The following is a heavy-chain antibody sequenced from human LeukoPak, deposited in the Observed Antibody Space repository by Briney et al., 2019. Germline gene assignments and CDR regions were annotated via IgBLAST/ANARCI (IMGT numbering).Heavy chain of an antibody. D-gene: IGHD3-16*01. CDR1: GGSISSSSYY. CDR2: IYHSGSI. Sequence: SETLSLTCTVSGGSISSSSYYWGWLRQPPGRGLEWIASIYHSGSIYYNPSLKSRATISIDTSRNHFSLKLTSVTAADTAIYYCASWGSGNHQYYYGMDVWGQGTTVTVSS. V-gene: IGHV4-39*07. J-gene: IGHJ6*02. CDR3: ASWGSGNHQYYYGMDV.